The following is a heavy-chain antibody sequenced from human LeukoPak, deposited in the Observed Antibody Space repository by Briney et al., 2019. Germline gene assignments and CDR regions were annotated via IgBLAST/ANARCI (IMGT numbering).Heavy chain of an antibody. CDR2: IYPGDSET. CDR1: GFSFSNYW. V-gene: IGHV5-51*01. D-gene: IGHD3-9*01. J-gene: IGHJ3*01. Sequence: GESLKISCRGLGFSFSNYWIGWVRQMPGKGLEWMGIIYPGDSETRYGPSFQGQVSISADKSSNSADLHWSSLKASDTAMYFCARGHYDVLTGYSDAFDLWGQGTMVTVSS. CDR3: ARGHYDVLTGYSDAFDL.